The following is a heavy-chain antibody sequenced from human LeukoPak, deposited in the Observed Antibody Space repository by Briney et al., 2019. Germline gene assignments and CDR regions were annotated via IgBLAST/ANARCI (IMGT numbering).Heavy chain of an antibody. CDR2: IYYSGST. V-gene: IGHV4-59*01. CDR3: ARVGVVNWFDP. CDR1: GGSISSYY. D-gene: IGHD3-3*01. J-gene: IGHJ5*02. Sequence: PSETLSLTCTVSGGSISSYYWSWIRQPPGKGLEWIGYIYYSGSTNYNPSLESRVTKSVDTSKNQFSLKLSSVTAADTAVYYCARVGVVNWFDPWGQGTLVTVSS.